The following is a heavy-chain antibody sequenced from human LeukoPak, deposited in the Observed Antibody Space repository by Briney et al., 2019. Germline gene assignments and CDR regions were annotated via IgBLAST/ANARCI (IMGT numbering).Heavy chain of an antibody. D-gene: IGHD6-19*01. J-gene: IGHJ4*02. CDR1: GGSFSGYY. CDR3: ARGQAVAGLAFDY. V-gene: IGHV4-34*01. Sequence: SETLSLTCAASGGSFSGYYWSWIRQPPGKGLEWIGEINHSGSTNYNPSLKSRVTISVDTSKNQFSLKLSSVTAADTAVYYCARGQAVAGLAFDYWGQGTLVTVSS. CDR2: INHSGST.